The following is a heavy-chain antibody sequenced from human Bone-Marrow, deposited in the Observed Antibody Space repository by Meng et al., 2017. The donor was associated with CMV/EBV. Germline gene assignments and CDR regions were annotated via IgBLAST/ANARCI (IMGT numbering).Heavy chain of an antibody. Sequence: ASRMSFRSSAVSWVHGAPGKGMEWVSGISSTGGYTYYASSVKSRFTISRDNSKNTLYLQMDSLRAEDTAVYYCAKKGKYSSSWTDYWGQGILVTVSS. V-gene: IGHV3-23*01. J-gene: IGHJ4*02. CDR2: ISSTGGYT. CDR3: AKKGKYSSSWTDY. CDR1: RMSFRSSA. D-gene: IGHD6-13*01.